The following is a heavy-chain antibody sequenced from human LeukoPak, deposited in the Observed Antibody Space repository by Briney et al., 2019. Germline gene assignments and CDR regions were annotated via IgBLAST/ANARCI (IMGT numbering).Heavy chain of an antibody. CDR2: IFYSGCT. CDR3: ARDRGSGGWYLDY. J-gene: IGHJ4*02. V-gene: IGHV4-59*01. D-gene: IGHD6-19*01. CDR1: GGSISGYY. Sequence: PSETLSLTCTVSGGSISGYYWSWIRQPPGKGLEWIGYIFYSGCTHYNPSLRGRITISLDTSMTQFSLKLTSVTAADTAVYYCARDRGSGGWYLDYWGQGTLVTVSS.